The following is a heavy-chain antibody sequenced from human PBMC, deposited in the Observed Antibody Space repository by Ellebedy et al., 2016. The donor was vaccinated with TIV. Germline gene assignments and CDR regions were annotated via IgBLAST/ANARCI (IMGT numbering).Heavy chain of an antibody. CDR2: INAGNGNT. V-gene: IGHV1-3*01. CDR1: GYTFTSYA. D-gene: IGHD3-10*01. J-gene: IGHJ6*02. CDR3: ARDQGVTMVRGVSYYYYGMDV. Sequence: ASVKVSCKASGYTFTSYAMNWVRQAPGQRLEWMGWINAGNGNTKYSQKFQGRVTITRDTSASTVYMELSSLRSEDTAVYYCARDQGVTMVRGVSYYYYGMDVWGQGTTVTVSS.